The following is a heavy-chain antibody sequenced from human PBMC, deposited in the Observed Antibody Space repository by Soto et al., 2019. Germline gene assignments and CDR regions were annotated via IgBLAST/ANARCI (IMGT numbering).Heavy chain of an antibody. CDR3: ASLPTVTGFAYGMDV. V-gene: IGHV4-59*01. CDR2: VYYSGGA. J-gene: IGHJ6*02. Sequence: SEALSLTCTVSGGSISGYYWSWIRQPPGKGLEWIGNVYYSGGAKYNPSVKRRVSISVDTSKNQFSLNLSSVTAADTAVYYCASLPTVTGFAYGMDVWGQGTTVTVSS. CDR1: GGSISGYY. D-gene: IGHD4-4*01.